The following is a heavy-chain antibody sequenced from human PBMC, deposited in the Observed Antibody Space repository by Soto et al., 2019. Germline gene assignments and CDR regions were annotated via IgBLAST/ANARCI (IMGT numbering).Heavy chain of an antibody. J-gene: IGHJ6*02. V-gene: IGHV3-33*01. CDR2: IWYDGSNK. Sequence: QVQLVESGGGVDQPGRSLRLSCAASGFTFSSYGMHWVRQAPGKGLEWVAVIWYDGSNKYYADSVKGRFTISRDNSKNTLYLQMNSLRAEDTAVYYCARDLMVRGHYGMDVWGQGTTVTVSS. CDR1: GFTFSSYG. CDR3: ARDLMVRGHYGMDV. D-gene: IGHD3-10*01.